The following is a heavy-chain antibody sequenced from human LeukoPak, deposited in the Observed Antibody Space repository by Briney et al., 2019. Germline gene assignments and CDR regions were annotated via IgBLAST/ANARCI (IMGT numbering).Heavy chain of an antibody. CDR2: INHSGST. D-gene: IGHD5-18*01. J-gene: IGHJ6*03. CDR1: GGPFSGYY. V-gene: IGHV4-34*01. CDR3: ARVGYSYVINDWSRTGLGAYPTKYYYHMDV. Sequence: SETLSLTCAVYGGPFSGYYWSWIRQPPGKGLEWIGEINHSGSTNYNPSLKSRVTISGDTSKNQFSLKLSSVTAADTAVYFCARVGYSYVINDWSRTGLGAYPTKYYYHMDVWGKGTTVTVSS.